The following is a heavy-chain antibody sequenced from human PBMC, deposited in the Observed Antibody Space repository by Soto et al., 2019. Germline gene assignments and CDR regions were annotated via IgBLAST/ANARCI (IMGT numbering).Heavy chain of an antibody. D-gene: IGHD2-15*01. V-gene: IGHV3-15*01. Sequence: EVQLVESGGGLVEPGGSLRLSCAASGFTFSDAWMSWVRQAPGKGLDWVGRIKSKSDGGTTEYAAPVRGRFTISRDDSKNTLYLQMNSLKTEDTAVYYCTTDLWPIAVVVGSTGYFNPWGQGTPVTVSS. CDR2: IKSKSDGGTT. J-gene: IGHJ5*02. CDR3: TTDLWPIAVVVGSTGYFNP. CDR1: GFTFSDAW.